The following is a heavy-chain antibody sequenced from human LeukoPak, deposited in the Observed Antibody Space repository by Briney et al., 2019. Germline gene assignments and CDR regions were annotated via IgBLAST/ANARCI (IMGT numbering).Heavy chain of an antibody. CDR2: IGVTGDT. J-gene: IGHJ2*01. D-gene: IGHD2-15*01. V-gene: IGHV3-13*01. Sequence: GGSLRLSCVASGFTFSKDDFHWVRQAPGKGLEWVAAIGVTGDTYYADSVKGRFTISREDAANSLYLQMRSLGAGDTALYCTKEFCGSRAACAGGSYYDFWGRGALVTVSS. CDR3: TKEFCGSRAACAGGSYYDF. CDR1: GFTFSKDD.